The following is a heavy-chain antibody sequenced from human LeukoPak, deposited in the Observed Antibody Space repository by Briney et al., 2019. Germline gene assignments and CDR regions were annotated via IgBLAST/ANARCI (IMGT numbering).Heavy chain of an antibody. D-gene: IGHD3-22*01. CDR2: IYTSGST. J-gene: IGHJ4*02. CDR3: ADGYLMDY. Sequence: SQTLSLTCTVSGGSISSGSYYWSWIRQPAGKGLEWIGRIYTSGSTNYNPSLKSRVTIPVDTSKNQFSLKLSSVTAADTALYYCADGYLMDYWGQGTLLTVSS. V-gene: IGHV4-61*02. CDR1: GGSISSGSYY.